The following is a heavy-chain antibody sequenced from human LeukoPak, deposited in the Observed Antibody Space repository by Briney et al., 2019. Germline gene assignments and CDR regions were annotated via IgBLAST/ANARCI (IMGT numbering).Heavy chain of an antibody. CDR2: VYFTGSP. CDR1: GDSMSSNYYY. CDR3: ARHLVVPATTYYYYYMDV. Sequence: SETLSLTCTVSGDSMSSNYYYWGWIRQPPGKGLEWIGSVYFTGSPYYNPSLKSRVTISVDTSETQFSLTLSSVTAADTAVYFCARHLVVPATTYYYYYMDVWGKGTTVTVSS. D-gene: IGHD2-2*01. V-gene: IGHV4-39*01. J-gene: IGHJ6*03.